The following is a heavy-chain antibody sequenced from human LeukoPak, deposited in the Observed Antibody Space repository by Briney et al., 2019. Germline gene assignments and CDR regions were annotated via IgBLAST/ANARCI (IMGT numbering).Heavy chain of an antibody. V-gene: IGHV3-23*01. D-gene: IGHD3-10*02. Sequence: GGSVRLSCVACGFTFSAFAITWLRQASGKGREWVASIGSDSKTHYSESVKGRFAISRDNSKSTLFLQMNSLRAEDTALYYCAKDVHYYVAMDVWGQGTAVTVS. CDR2: SIGSDSKT. CDR1: GFTFSAFA. CDR3: AKDVHYYVAMDV. J-gene: IGHJ6*02.